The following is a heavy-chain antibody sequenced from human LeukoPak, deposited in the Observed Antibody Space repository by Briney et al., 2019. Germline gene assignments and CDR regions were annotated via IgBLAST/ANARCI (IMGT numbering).Heavy chain of an antibody. J-gene: IGHJ6*03. CDR2: IYTSGST. Sequence: SETLSLTCTVSGGSISSGSYYWSWIRQPAGKGLEWIGRIYTSGSTNYNPSLKSRVTISVDTSKNQFSLKLSSVTAADTAVYYCARGSDCSSTSCFPGDYYYYYMDVWGKGTTVTVSS. V-gene: IGHV4-61*02. CDR1: GGSISSGSYY. D-gene: IGHD2-2*01. CDR3: ARGSDCSSTSCFPGDYYYYYMDV.